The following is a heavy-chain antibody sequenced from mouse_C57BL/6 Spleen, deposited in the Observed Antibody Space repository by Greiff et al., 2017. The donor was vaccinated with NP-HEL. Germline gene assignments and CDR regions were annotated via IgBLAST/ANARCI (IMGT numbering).Heavy chain of an antibody. CDR3: TLKCCDY. Sequence: EVQLQQSGAELVRPGASVKLSCTASGFNIKDDYMHWVKQRPEQGLEWIGWIDPENGDTEYASKFQGKATITADTSSNTAYLQLSSLTSEDTAVYYCTLKCCDYWGQGTTLTVSS. V-gene: IGHV14-4*01. CDR1: GFNIKDDY. CDR2: IDPENGDT. J-gene: IGHJ2*01.